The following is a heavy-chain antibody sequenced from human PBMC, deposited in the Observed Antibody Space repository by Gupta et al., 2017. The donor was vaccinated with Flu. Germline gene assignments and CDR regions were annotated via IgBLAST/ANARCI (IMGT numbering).Heavy chain of an antibody. CDR3: ARKSGRHCIGGNCYSFDY. V-gene: IGHV1-69*01. CDR1: GVTCPSYA. CDR2: GIPVSGPT. J-gene: IGHJ4*02. D-gene: IGHD2-21*01. Sequence: QVHLVQSGAEVKKHGSSVKVSCKAYGVTCPSYAINWVRAAPGQGIEWLGGGIPVSGPTIYAQRFQGRVTITADESTSTAYMELNSLTSDDTAFYFCARKSGRHCIGGNCYSFDYWGQGTLVTVSS.